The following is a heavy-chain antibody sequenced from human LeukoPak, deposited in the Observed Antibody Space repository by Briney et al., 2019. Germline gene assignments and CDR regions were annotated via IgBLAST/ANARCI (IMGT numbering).Heavy chain of an antibody. D-gene: IGHD2-15*01. CDR1: GYTFTSYY. V-gene: IGHV1-46*01. Sequence: ASVKVSCKASGYTFTSYYMHWVRQAPGQGLEWMGIINPSGGSTSYAQKFQGRVTMTRDTSTSTVYMELSSLRSEDTAVYYCATDVSPGGYDNYDMDVWGQGTTVTVSS. J-gene: IGHJ6*02. CDR2: INPSGGST. CDR3: ATDVSPGGYDNYDMDV.